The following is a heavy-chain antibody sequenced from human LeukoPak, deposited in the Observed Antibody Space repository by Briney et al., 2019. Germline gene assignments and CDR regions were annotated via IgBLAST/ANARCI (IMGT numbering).Heavy chain of an antibody. J-gene: IGHJ4*02. CDR1: GFTFSGYS. CDR2: ISGSSSTI. V-gene: IGHV3-48*02. Sequence: GGSLRLSCVVSGFTFSGYSMNWVRQAPGKGLEWVSYISGSSSTIFYADSMKGRFTVSRDNAKNSLYLQMNSLRDEDTAVYYCARAASGNTFGYYYWGQGTLVTVSS. CDR3: ARAASGNTFGYYY. D-gene: IGHD2-2*03.